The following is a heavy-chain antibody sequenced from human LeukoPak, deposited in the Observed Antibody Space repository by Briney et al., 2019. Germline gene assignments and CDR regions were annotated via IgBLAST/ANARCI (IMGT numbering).Heavy chain of an antibody. Sequence: GGSLRLSCAASGFTFSDYSMNWVRQAPGKGLEWVSSISAGSNYIYYGDSVKGRFTISRDNAKNSLYLQMSSLRAEDTAVYYCARDASTRCYLCEVDYWGQGTLVTVSS. D-gene: IGHD2-2*01. CDR2: ISAGSNYI. J-gene: IGHJ4*02. V-gene: IGHV3-21*01. CDR3: ARDASTRCYLCEVDY. CDR1: GFTFSDYS.